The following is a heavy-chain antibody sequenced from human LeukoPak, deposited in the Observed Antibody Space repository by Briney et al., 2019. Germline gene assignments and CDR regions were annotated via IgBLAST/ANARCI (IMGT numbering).Heavy chain of an antibody. CDR3: ATRGVAVAAEYYFGY. Sequence: PGGSLRLSCAASGFTVSSNYMSWVRQAPGKGLEWVSVIYSGGDTYYADSVKGRFTISRDTSKNTLYLQMNSLRAEDTAAYYCATRGVAVAAEYYFGYWGQGTLVTVSS. CDR2: IYSGGDT. J-gene: IGHJ4*02. CDR1: GFTVSSNY. D-gene: IGHD6-19*01. V-gene: IGHV3-53*05.